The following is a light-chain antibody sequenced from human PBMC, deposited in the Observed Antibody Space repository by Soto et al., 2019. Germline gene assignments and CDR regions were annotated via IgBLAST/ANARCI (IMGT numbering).Light chain of an antibody. V-gene: IGKV1-39*01. J-gene: IGKJ1*01. Sequence: DIQVTQSPSSLSASVGDRVTITCRASQSISSYLNWYQQKPGKAPKLLIYAASSLQSGVPSRFSGSGSGTDFTLTISSLQPDGFATYYCPQSASFSWPFGQGTKV. CDR2: AAS. CDR1: QSISSY. CDR3: PQSASFSWP.